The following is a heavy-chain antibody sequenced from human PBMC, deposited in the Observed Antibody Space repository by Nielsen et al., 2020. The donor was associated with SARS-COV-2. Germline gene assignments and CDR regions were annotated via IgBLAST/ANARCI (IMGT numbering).Heavy chain of an antibody. Sequence: ASVKVSCKTSGYTFTNYYIHWVRQAPGQGLEWMGVINPSGGASNYAQKLQGRVTMTSDTSTSTVYMELSSLRSEDTAVYFCARELRDSSGWSFDYWGQGTLVTVSS. CDR1: GYTFTNYY. J-gene: IGHJ4*02. V-gene: IGHV1-46*04. D-gene: IGHD6-19*01. CDR2: INPSGGAS. CDR3: ARELRDSSGWSFDY.